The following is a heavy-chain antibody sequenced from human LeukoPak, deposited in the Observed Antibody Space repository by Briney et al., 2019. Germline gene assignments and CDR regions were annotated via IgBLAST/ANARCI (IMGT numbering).Heavy chain of an antibody. CDR2: IYYSGST. V-gene: IGHV4-59*01. J-gene: IGHJ3*02. D-gene: IGHD3-22*01. Sequence: PSETLSLTCTVSGGSISSYYWSWIRQPPGKGLEWIGYIYYSGSTNYNPSLKSRVTISVYTSKNQFSLKLSSVTAADTAVYYCASHYYDSSGPFDIWGQGTMVTVSS. CDR1: GGSISSYY. CDR3: ASHYYDSSGPFDI.